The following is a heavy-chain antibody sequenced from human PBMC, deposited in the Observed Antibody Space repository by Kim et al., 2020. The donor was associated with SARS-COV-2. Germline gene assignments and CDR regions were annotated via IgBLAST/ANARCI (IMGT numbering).Heavy chain of an antibody. CDR2: IWYDGSNK. CDR1: GFTFSSYG. Sequence: GGSLRLSCAASGFTFSSYGMHWVRQAPGKGLEWVAVIWYDGSNKYYADSVKGRFTISRDNSKNTLYLQMNSLRAEDTAVYYCAKDREVANYYGMDVWGQGTTVTVSS. J-gene: IGHJ6*02. V-gene: IGHV3-33*06. D-gene: IGHD1-26*01. CDR3: AKDREVANYYGMDV.